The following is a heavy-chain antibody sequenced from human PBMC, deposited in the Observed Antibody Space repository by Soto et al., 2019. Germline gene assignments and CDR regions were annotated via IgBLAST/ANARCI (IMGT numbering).Heavy chain of an antibody. Sequence: GGSLRLSCAASGFTFSSYAMSWVRQAPGKGLEWVSAISGSGGGTYYADSVKGRFTISRDISKNTLYLQMNSLRAEDTAVYYCAKGPRTVTTAWFDPWGQGTLVTVSS. CDR2: ISGSGGGT. CDR3: AKGPRTVTTAWFDP. V-gene: IGHV3-23*01. D-gene: IGHD4-4*01. CDR1: GFTFSSYA. J-gene: IGHJ5*02.